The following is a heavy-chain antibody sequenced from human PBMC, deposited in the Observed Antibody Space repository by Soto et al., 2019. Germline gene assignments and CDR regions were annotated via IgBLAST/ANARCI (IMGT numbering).Heavy chain of an antibody. Sequence: QVQLQQWGAGLLKPSETLSLTCAVYGGSFSGYYWSWIRQPPGKGLEWIGEINHSGSTNYNPSLKSRVTISVDTSKKQFALKLSSVTAADTAVYYCARYGDLDAFDIWGQGTMVTVSS. CDR1: GGSFSGYY. CDR3: ARYGDLDAFDI. J-gene: IGHJ3*02. D-gene: IGHD4-17*01. CDR2: INHSGST. V-gene: IGHV4-34*01.